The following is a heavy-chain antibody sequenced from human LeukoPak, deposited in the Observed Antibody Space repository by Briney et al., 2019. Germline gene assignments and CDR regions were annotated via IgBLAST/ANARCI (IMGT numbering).Heavy chain of an antibody. V-gene: IGHV1-2*02. Sequence: GASVKVSFKTSGYTFTANYLHWVRQAPGQGFEWMGWLNPNSGGTRYAQKFQGRVTMTRDTSISTAYMELSGLRSDDTAVYYCARDNSDSFGDYWSQGTLVVVSS. D-gene: IGHD3-16*01. CDR3: ARDNSDSFGDY. CDR1: GYTFTANY. J-gene: IGHJ4*02. CDR2: LNPNSGGT.